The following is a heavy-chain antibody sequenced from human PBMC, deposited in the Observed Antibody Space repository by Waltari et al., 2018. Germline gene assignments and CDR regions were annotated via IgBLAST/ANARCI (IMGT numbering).Heavy chain of an antibody. J-gene: IGHJ4*02. CDR2: IYYSGST. CDR3: ARVPYYYDSSGYFDY. CDR1: GGSISSYY. Sequence: QVQLQESGPGLVKPSETLSLTCTVSGGSISSYYWSWIRQPPGKGLEWIGYIYYSGSTNYNPSLKSRVTISVDTSKNQFSLKLSSVTAADTAVYYCARVPYYYDSSGYFDYWGQGTLVTVSS. V-gene: IGHV4-59*01. D-gene: IGHD3-22*01.